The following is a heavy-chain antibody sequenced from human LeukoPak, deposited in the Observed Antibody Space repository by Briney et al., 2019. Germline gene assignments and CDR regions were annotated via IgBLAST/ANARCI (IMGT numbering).Heavy chain of an antibody. V-gene: IGHV1-46*01. J-gene: IGHJ4*02. D-gene: IGHD5-24*01. Sequence: ASVKVSCKASGYTFTIYYMHWVRQAPGQGLEWMGIINPSGGSTSYAQKFQGRVTMTRDMSTSTVYMELSSLRSEDTAVYYCARVEMATITPDYWGQGTLVTVSS. CDR3: ARVEMATITPDY. CDR2: INPSGGST. CDR1: GYTFTIYY.